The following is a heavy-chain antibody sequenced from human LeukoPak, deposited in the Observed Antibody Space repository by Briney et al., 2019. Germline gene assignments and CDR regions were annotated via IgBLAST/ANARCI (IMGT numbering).Heavy chain of an antibody. V-gene: IGHV1-69*13. CDR3: ARDYYDSSGYYANDAFDI. D-gene: IGHD3-22*01. Sequence: ASVKVSCKASGGTFSSYAISWVRQAPGQGLEWMGGIIPIFGTANYAQKFQGRVTITADESTSTAYMELSSLRSEDTAVYYCARDYYDSSGYYANDAFDIWGKGTTVTISS. CDR1: GGTFSSYA. J-gene: IGHJ3*02. CDR2: IIPIFGTA.